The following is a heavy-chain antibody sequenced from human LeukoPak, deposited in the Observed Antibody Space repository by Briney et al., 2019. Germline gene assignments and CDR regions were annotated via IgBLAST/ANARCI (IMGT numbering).Heavy chain of an antibody. D-gene: IGHD3-3*01. J-gene: IGHJ4*02. CDR2: IYHSGSP. V-gene: IGHV4-39*07. CDR1: GGSISSSSYY. CDR3: ARLSLKVLEWSPTKGKETHYFDY. Sequence: SETLSLTCTVSGGSISSSSYYWGWVSQPPGKGLEWIGEIYHSGSPNYNPSLKSRVTILEDKSKNQFSLKLSSVTAADTAVYYCARLSLKVLEWSPTKGKETHYFDYWGQGTLVTVSS.